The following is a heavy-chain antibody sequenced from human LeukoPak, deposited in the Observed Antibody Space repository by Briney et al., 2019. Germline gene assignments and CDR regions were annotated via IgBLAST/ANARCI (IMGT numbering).Heavy chain of an antibody. D-gene: IGHD4-23*01. CDR1: GFTFDDYA. Sequence: GGSLRLSCAASGFTFDDYAMHWVRRAPGKGLEWVSLISGDGGSTYYADSVKGRFTISRDNSKNSLYLQMNSLRTEDTALYYCAKDPMTTVVTPYFDYWGQGTLVTVSS. V-gene: IGHV3-43*02. J-gene: IGHJ4*02. CDR2: ISGDGGST. CDR3: AKDPMTTVVTPYFDY.